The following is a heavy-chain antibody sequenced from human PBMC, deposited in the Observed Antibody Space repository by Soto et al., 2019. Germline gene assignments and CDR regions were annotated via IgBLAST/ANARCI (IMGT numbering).Heavy chain of an antibody. CDR2: ISYDGRNT. V-gene: IGHV3-33*01. J-gene: IGHJ4*02. Sequence: PGGSLRLSCAASGFTFGGYGMHWVRQAPGKGLEWAAAISYDGRNTYYADSVQGRFAISRDNSKNTMYLQMNSLRVEDTAVYYCATSTSTAPGYWGQGTLVTVSS. D-gene: IGHD4-17*01. CDR3: ATSTSTAPGY. CDR1: GFTFGGYG.